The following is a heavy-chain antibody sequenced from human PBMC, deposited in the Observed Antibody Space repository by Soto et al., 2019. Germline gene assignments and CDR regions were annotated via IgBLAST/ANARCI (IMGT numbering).Heavy chain of an antibody. D-gene: IGHD6-13*01. Sequence: TSETLSLTCTVSGGSISSGDYYWSWIRQPPGKGLEWIGYIYYSGSTYYNPSLKSRVTISVDTSKDQFSLKLSSVTAADTAVYYCARCSSSWFGTVDYWGQGTLVTV. V-gene: IGHV4-30-4*01. CDR3: ARCSSSWFGTVDY. CDR2: IYYSGST. J-gene: IGHJ4*02. CDR1: GGSISSGDYY.